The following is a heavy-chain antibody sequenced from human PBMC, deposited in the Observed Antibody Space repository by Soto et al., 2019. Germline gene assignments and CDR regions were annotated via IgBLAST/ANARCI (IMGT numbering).Heavy chain of an antibody. V-gene: IGHV4-59*01. CDR2: IYYSGST. CDR3: ARERSSGYDNWFAP. D-gene: IGHD5-12*01. CDR1: GGSIGGYD. J-gene: IGHJ5*02. Sequence: SETLSLSCTVAGGSIGGYDGSWIRQPPGKGLEWIGYIYYSGSTNYNPSLKSRVTISVDTSKNQFSLKLSSVTAADTAVYYCARERSSGYDNWFAPWGQGTLVTVSS.